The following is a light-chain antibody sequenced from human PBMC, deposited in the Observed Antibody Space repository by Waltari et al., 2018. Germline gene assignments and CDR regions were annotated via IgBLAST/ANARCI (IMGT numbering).Light chain of an antibody. CDR2: EGT. V-gene: IGLV2-23*01. CDR3: CSYATYHVI. J-gene: IGLJ2*01. Sequence: SWSPPRAGKAPKLISCEGTKRPSWVSDRFSGSKSGTTASLTISGLQAEDEADYYCCSYATYHVIFGGGTKVTVL.